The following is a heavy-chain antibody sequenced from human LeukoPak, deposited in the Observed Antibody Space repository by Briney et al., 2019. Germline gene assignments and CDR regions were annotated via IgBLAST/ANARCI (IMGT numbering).Heavy chain of an antibody. V-gene: IGHV3-15*01. Sequence: GGSLPLSHAVSGFVFNKEWKRWVRQAPGQGLEWVGRIKTKADRGATDYAAPVKGRFTISRDDSRAMLYLQMDSLKTEDTAVYYCTTLIAVSVRDTWGPGTLVTVSS. CDR3: TTLIAVSVRDT. J-gene: IGHJ1*01. CDR1: GFVFNKEW. CDR2: IKTKADRGAT. D-gene: IGHD6-19*01.